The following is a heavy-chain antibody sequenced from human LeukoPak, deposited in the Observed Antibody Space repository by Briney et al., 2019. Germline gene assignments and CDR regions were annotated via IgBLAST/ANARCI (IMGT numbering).Heavy chain of an antibody. Sequence: SETLSLTCTVSGGSISSYYWSWIRQPPGKGLEWIGYIYYSGSTNYNPSLTSRVTISVDTSKNQFSLKLSSVTAADTAVYYCAGGMTTVHDYWGQGTLVTVSS. CDR1: GGSISSYY. CDR2: IYYSGST. V-gene: IGHV4-59*08. CDR3: AGGMTTVHDY. D-gene: IGHD4-17*01. J-gene: IGHJ4*02.